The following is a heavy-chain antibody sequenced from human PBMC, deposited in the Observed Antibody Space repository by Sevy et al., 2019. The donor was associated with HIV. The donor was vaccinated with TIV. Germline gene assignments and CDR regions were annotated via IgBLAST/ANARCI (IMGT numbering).Heavy chain of an antibody. CDR1: GFSVSSNY. V-gene: IGHV3-53*01. CDR2: IYSDGRT. CDR3: TREDIVLGEDNYYGMDV. Sequence: GGSLRLSCVVSGFSVSSNYMSWVRQAPGKGLEWVSNIYSDGRTYYADSVRGRFTISRDTSKNTVYLEMKSLRAEDTAVYYCTREDIVLGEDNYYGMDVWGHGTTVPVSS. D-gene: IGHD2-15*01. J-gene: IGHJ6*02.